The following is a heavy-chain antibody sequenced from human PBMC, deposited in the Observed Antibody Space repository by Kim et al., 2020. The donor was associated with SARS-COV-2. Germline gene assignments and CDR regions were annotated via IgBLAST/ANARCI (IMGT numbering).Heavy chain of an antibody. CDR1: GFSINDYW. V-gene: IGHV3-7*05. CDR2: IRQDGGES. D-gene: IGHD6-19*01. Sequence: GGSLRLSCVGSGFSINDYWMNFIRQAPGKGLEWVAIIRQDGGESLYANALRGRFTISRDNKKNSLYLDINSLTGDDSAVYYCAAGIGWQIDYWGQGTLVTVSS. J-gene: IGHJ4*02. CDR3: AAGIGWQIDY.